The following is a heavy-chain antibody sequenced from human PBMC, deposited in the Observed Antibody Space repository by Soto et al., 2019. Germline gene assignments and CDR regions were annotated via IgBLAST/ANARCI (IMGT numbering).Heavy chain of an antibody. J-gene: IGHJ6*04. CDR3: ARDQGGEFLKGSGMDV. CDR1: GDSISRYY. V-gene: IGHV4-59*01. Sequence: QVQLQESGPGLVKPSETLSLTCTVSGDSISRYYWSWIRLSPGKGLEWIGYIYYSGETNYNPSVKSRVTKSVDGTKNQCSLTLSAVTAADTAVYYCARDQGGEFLKGSGMDVWGKGTKVTVSS. CDR2: IYYSGET. D-gene: IGHD3-10*01.